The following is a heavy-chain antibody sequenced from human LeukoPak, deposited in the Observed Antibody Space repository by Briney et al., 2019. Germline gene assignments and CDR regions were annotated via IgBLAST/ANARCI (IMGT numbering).Heavy chain of an antibody. D-gene: IGHD3-10*01. CDR1: GFTFSSYA. J-gene: IGHJ4*02. CDR3: AKDRSLWFGEFCFDY. V-gene: IGHV3-23*01. CDR2: ISGSGGST. Sequence: GGSLRLSCAASGFTFSSYAMSWVRQAPGKGLEWVSAISGSGGSTYYADSVKGRFTISRDNSKNTLYLQMNSLRAEDTAVYYCAKDRSLWFGEFCFDYWGQGTLVTVSS.